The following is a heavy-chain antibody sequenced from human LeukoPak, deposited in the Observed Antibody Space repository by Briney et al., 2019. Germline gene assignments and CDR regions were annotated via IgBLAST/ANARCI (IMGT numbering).Heavy chain of an antibody. D-gene: IGHD5-12*01. Sequence: SETLSLTCTVSGGSISSYYWSWIRQPPGKGLEWIGYIYYSGSTNYNPSLKSRVTISVDTSKNQFSLKLSSVTAADTAVYYCASVSYDYQPYQGYYFDYWGQGTLVTVSS. CDR1: GGSISSYY. V-gene: IGHV4-59*01. CDR2: IYYSGST. CDR3: ASVSYDYQPYQGYYFDY. J-gene: IGHJ4*02.